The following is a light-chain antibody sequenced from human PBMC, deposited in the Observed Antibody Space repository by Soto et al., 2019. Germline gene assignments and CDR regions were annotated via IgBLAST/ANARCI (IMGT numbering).Light chain of an antibody. Sequence: QSVLTQPASVSGSPGQSITISCTGSSSDVGGYKYVSWYQQYPGKAPKLMIYEVSNRPSGVSNRFSGSKSGNTASLTISGFQAEDEADYYCSSYTSSRTAVFGGGTKLTVL. V-gene: IGLV2-14*01. CDR1: SSDVGGYKY. J-gene: IGLJ2*01. CDR2: EVS. CDR3: SSYTSSRTAV.